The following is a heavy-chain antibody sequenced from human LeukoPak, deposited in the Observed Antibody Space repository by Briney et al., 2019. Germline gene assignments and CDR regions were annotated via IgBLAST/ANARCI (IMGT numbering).Heavy chain of an antibody. D-gene: IGHD1-26*01. V-gene: IGHV3-73*01. J-gene: IGHJ4*02. Sequence: GGALKLSCAASGFTFSGSAMHWVRQASGKGLEWVGRIRSKANSYATAYAASVKGRFTISRDDSKNTAYLQMNSLKTEDTAVYYCSSTSAEGFAHWGQGTLVTVSS. CDR2: IRSKANSYAT. CDR1: GFTFSGSA. CDR3: SSTSAEGFAH.